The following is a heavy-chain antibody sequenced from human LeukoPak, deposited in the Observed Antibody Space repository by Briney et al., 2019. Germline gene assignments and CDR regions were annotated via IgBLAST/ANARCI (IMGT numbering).Heavy chain of an antibody. V-gene: IGHV3-30-3*01. CDR3: AREPRMAGYFDL. Sequence: GRSLRLSCAASGFPFTSYPMHWVRQAPDKGPEWVAIISYDGSNNYYADSVKGRFTISRDNSKNTLYLQMNSLRAEDTAVYYCAREPRMAGYFDLWGRGTLVTVSS. CDR1: GFPFTSYP. J-gene: IGHJ2*01. D-gene: IGHD5-24*01. CDR2: ISYDGSNN.